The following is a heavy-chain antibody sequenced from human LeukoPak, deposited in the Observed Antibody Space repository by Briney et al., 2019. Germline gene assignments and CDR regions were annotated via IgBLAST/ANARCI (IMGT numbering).Heavy chain of an antibody. D-gene: IGHD6-13*01. V-gene: IGHV3-48*03. CDR1: GFTFSSYE. Sequence: PGGSLRLSCAASGFTFSSYEMNWVRQAPGKGLEWLSYISSSGSPIFYADSVKGRFTISRDNAKNSMYLQMNSLRAEDTAVYYCARGGYSHWGQGTLVTVSS. CDR2: ISSSGSPI. CDR3: ARGGYSH. J-gene: IGHJ4*02.